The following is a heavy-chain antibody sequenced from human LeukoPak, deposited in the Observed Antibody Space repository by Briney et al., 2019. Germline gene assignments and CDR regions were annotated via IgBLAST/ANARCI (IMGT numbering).Heavy chain of an antibody. V-gene: IGHV4-4*07. Sequence: SETLSLTCSVSGYSITNGYYWSWIRQPAGKGLEWIGRIYTSGSTNYNPSLKSRVTMSVDTSKNQFSLKLSSVTAADTAVYYCARDLMHSSSWRYNWFDPWGQGTLVTVSS. CDR1: GYSITNGYY. J-gene: IGHJ5*02. CDR2: IYTSGST. CDR3: ARDLMHSSSWRYNWFDP. D-gene: IGHD6-6*01.